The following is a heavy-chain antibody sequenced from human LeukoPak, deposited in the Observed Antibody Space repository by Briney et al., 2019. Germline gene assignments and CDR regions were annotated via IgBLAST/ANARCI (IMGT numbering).Heavy chain of an antibody. D-gene: IGHD3-22*01. CDR2: IYYSGST. J-gene: IGHJ4*02. CDR1: GGSISSGGYY. CDR3: ARDRGYYSAIDY. V-gene: IGHV4-31*03. Sequence: SETLSLTCTVSGGSISSGGYYWSWIRQHPGKGLEWIGYIYYSGSTYYNPSLKSRVTISVDTSKNQFSLRLSSVTAADTAVYYCARDRGYYSAIDYWGQGTLATVSS.